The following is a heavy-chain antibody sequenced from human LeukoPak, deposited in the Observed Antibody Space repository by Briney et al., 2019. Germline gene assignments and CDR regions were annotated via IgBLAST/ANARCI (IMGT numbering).Heavy chain of an antibody. J-gene: IGHJ4*02. D-gene: IGHD6-13*01. V-gene: IGHV1-46*01. Sequence: VASVKVSCKASGYTFTSYYRHWVRQAPGQGLEWMGIINPSGGSTSYAQKFQGRVTMTRDTSTSTVYMELSSLRSEDTAVYYCAREAGQQLVYDYWGQGTLVTVSS. CDR2: INPSGGST. CDR3: AREAGQQLVYDY. CDR1: GYTFTSYY.